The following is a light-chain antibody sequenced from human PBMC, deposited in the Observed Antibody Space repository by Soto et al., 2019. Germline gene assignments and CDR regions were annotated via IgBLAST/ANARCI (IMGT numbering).Light chain of an antibody. CDR1: QGISNY. J-gene: IGKJ5*01. CDR3: QTCSSAPFT. Sequence: DIQMTQSPSSLSASVGDRITITCRASQGISNYLAWYQQKPGKVPKLLIYAASTLQSGVPSRFSGSGSETDFTLSISSLHPEDVATYYCQTCSSAPFTFGQGTRLEIK. V-gene: IGKV1-27*01. CDR2: AAS.